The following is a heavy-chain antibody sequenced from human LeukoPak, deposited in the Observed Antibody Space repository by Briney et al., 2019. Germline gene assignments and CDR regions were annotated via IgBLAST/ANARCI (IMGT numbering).Heavy chain of an antibody. CDR1: GDSVSSNNGA. J-gene: IGHJ4*02. CDR2: TYYRSKWYN. Sequence: SQTLSLTCAISGDSVSSNNGAWNWIRQSPSRGLEWLGRTYYRSKWYNDYAESLISRITISPVTSKNQFSLQLYSVTPEDTGVYYCARDVGTTGWHTFDYWGQGTLVTVSS. V-gene: IGHV6-1*01. D-gene: IGHD3-9*01. CDR3: ARDVGTTGWHTFDY.